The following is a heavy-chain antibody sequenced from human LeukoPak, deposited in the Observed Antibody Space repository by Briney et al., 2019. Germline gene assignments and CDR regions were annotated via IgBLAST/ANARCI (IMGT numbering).Heavy chain of an antibody. CDR1: GAPITTYY. D-gene: IGHD6-19*01. CDR2: IYYSGGA. J-gene: IGHJ4*02. Sequence: PSETLSLTCTVSGAPITTYYWSCIRQPPGKGLEWIGSIYYSGGANYNPSLKSRLAISVDTSKNQFSLKLTSVTPADTAVYYCAKVQWPDGKGVGVLDYWGQGILVTVSS. V-gene: IGHV4-59*13. CDR3: AKVQWPDGKGVGVLDY.